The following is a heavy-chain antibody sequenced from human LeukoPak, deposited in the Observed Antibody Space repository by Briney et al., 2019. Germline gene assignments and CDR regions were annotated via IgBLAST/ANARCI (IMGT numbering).Heavy chain of an antibody. Sequence: GGSLRLSCAASGFTFSSYAMHWVRQAPGKGLEYVSAISSNGGSTYYANSVKGRFTISRDNSKNTLYLQMGSLRAEDTALYHCARGDEAFDIWGQGTMVTVSS. V-gene: IGHV3-64*01. CDR3: ARGDEAFDI. CDR1: GFTFSSYA. J-gene: IGHJ3*02. CDR2: ISSNGGST.